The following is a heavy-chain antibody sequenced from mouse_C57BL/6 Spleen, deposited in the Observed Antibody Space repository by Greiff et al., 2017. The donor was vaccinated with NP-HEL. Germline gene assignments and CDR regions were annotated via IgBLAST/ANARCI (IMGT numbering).Heavy chain of an antibody. CDR3: ARALDGYFRYYLDY. CDR1: GFTFSDYG. D-gene: IGHD2-3*01. J-gene: IGHJ2*01. Sequence: EVQGVESGGGLVKPGGSLKLSCAASGFTFSDYGMHWVRQAPEKGLEWVAYISSGSSTIYYADPVKGRFTISRDNDKNTLFLQMTSLRSEDTAMYYCARALDGYFRYYLDYWGQGTTLTVSS. CDR2: ISSGSSTI. V-gene: IGHV5-17*01.